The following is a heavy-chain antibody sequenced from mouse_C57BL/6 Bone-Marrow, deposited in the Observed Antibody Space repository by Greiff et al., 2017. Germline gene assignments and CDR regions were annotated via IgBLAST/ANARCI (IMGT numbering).Heavy chain of an antibody. CDR3: ARYDYDPYYYAMDY. CDR1: GYTFTSYW. CDR2: IDPSDSYP. J-gene: IGHJ4*01. Sequence: QVQLQQSGAELVRPGTSVKLSCKASGYTFTSYWMHWVKQRPGQGLEWIGVIDPSDSYPNYNQKFKGKATLTVDTSSSTAYMQLSSLTSEDSAVYYCARYDYDPYYYAMDYWGQGTSVTVSS. V-gene: IGHV1-59*01. D-gene: IGHD2-4*01.